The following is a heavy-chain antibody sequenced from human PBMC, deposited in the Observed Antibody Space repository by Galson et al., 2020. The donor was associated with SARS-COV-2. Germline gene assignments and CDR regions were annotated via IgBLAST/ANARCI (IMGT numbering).Heavy chain of an antibody. CDR1: GGSFSGYS. CDR3: ARGHRGVVPSPVLGLGPFYSYYYMDV. Sequence: SETLSLTCAVYGGSFSGYSWTWIRQAPGKGLEWIGEINIGGNTNYSPSLRSRVTISVDTSKNQFSLRLTSVTAADTAVYYCARGHRGVVPSPVLGLGPFYSYYYMDVWDNGTTVTVSS. CDR2: INIGGNT. J-gene: IGHJ6*03. D-gene: IGHD3-16*01. V-gene: IGHV4-34*01.